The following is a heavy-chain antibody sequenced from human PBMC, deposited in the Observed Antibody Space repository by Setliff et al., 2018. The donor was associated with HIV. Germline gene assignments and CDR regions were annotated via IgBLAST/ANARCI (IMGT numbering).Heavy chain of an antibody. Sequence: GASVKVSCKVSGYTLTEYSLHWLRQSPGKGLEWMGGFHPENGERIYAQKLQGRVNMTTDTSTSTAYMELRSLRSDDTAVYYCARVLWPYSSSRFDYWGQGTLVTVSS. D-gene: IGHD6-19*01. CDR2: FHPENGER. CDR3: ARVLWPYSSSRFDY. V-gene: IGHV1-24*01. CDR1: GYTLTEYS. J-gene: IGHJ4*02.